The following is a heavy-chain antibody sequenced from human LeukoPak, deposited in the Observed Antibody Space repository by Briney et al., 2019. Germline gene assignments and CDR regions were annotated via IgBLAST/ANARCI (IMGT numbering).Heavy chain of an antibody. Sequence: PSETLSFTCTVSGGSISSGGYYWSWIRQHPGKGLEWIGYIYYSGSTYYNPSLKSRVTISVDTSKNQFSLKLSSVTAADTAVYYCARVRCSSTSCYDAFDIWGQGTMVTVSS. CDR1: GGSISSGGYY. V-gene: IGHV4-31*03. J-gene: IGHJ3*02. CDR2: IYYSGST. CDR3: ARVRCSSTSCYDAFDI. D-gene: IGHD2-2*01.